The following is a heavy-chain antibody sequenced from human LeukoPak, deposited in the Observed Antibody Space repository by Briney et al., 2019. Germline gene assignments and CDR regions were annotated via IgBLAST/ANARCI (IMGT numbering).Heavy chain of an antibody. D-gene: IGHD3-22*01. CDR1: GYTFTSYY. V-gene: IGHV1-46*01. CDR3: ARSYDSSGFLSHFDS. Sequence: ASVKVSRKASGYTFTSYYIHWVRQAPGQGLEWMGIINPSGGSTSYAQKFQGRVTMTRDTSTSTVYMELSSLRSEDTAVYYCARSYDSSGFLSHFDSWGQGSLVTVSS. J-gene: IGHJ4*02. CDR2: INPSGGST.